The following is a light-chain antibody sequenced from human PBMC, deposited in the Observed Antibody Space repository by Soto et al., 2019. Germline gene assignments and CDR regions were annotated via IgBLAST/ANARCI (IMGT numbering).Light chain of an antibody. V-gene: IGKV3-15*01. CDR3: QQYNKWPPFT. CDR2: GAS. CDR1: QSVSSN. Sequence: EIVMTQSPATLSVSPGERATLSCRASQSVSSNLAWYQQKPGQAPSLLIYGASTRATGIPARFSGSGSGTEFTLTISSLQSEDFAVYYCQQYNKWPPFTFGPGTKVDIK. J-gene: IGKJ3*01.